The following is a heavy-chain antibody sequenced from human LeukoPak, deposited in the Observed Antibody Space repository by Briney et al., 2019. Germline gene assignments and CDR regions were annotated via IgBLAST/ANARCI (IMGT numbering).Heavy chain of an antibody. Sequence: SVKVSCKASGGTFSSYAISWVRQAPGQGLEWMGRIIPIFGTANYAQKFQGRVTITTDESTSTAYMELRSLRSEDTAVYYCVGTGYCSGGSCYSSDFDYWGQGTLVTVSS. CDR2: IIPIFGTA. CDR3: VGTGYCSGGSCYSSDFDY. V-gene: IGHV1-69*05. CDR1: GGTFSSYA. J-gene: IGHJ4*02. D-gene: IGHD2-15*01.